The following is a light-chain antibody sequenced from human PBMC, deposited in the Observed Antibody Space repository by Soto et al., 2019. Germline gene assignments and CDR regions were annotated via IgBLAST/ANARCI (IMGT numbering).Light chain of an antibody. CDR1: QSVRSSY. CDR3: XQYGSSPWT. V-gene: IGKV3-20*01. CDR2: GAS. J-gene: IGKJ1*01. Sequence: EIVLTQSPGTLSLSPGERATLSCRASQSVRSSYLAWYQQRPGQPPRLLIYGASSRATGIPDRFSGSGSGTDXXXTIXXXXXXXXXXYXXXQYGSSPWTFGQGTRVELK.